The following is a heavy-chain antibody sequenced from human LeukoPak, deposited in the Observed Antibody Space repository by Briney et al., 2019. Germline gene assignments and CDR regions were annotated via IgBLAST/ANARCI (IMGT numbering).Heavy chain of an antibody. Sequence: PGGSLRLSCAASGFTFSDYYMSWIRQAPGKGLEWVSYINSSSSYTNYADSVKGRFTISRDNAKNSLYLQMNSLRAEDTAVYYCARDLVVVPAARSYYYYGMDVWGKGTTVTVSS. V-gene: IGHV3-11*06. CDR2: INSSSSYT. CDR1: GFTFSDYY. J-gene: IGHJ6*04. D-gene: IGHD2-2*01. CDR3: ARDLVVVPAARSYYYYGMDV.